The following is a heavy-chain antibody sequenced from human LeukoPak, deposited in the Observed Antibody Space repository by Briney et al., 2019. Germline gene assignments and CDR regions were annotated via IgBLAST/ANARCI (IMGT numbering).Heavy chain of an antibody. J-gene: IGHJ6*03. Sequence: GGSLRLSCAASGFTFSSYSMNWVRQAPGKGLEWVSYISSSSSTIYYADSVKGRFTISRDNAKSSLYLQMNSLRAEDTAVYYCARGYCSGGSCLYYYYYMDVWGKGTTVTVSS. V-gene: IGHV3-48*01. CDR1: GFTFSSYS. CDR2: ISSSSSTI. CDR3: ARGYCSGGSCLYYYYYMDV. D-gene: IGHD2-15*01.